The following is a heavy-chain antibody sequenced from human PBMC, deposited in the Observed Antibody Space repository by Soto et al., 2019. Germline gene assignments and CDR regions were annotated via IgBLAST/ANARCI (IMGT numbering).Heavy chain of an antibody. CDR3: ARFIAAAGTISGFDP. Sequence: QVQLQESGPGLVKPSQTLSLTCTVSGGSISSGGYYWSWIRQHPGKGLEWIGYIYYSGSTYYNPSRDSLVTISVDTSKYQFSLKLSSVTAADTAVYYCARFIAAAGTISGFDPWGQGTLVTVSS. J-gene: IGHJ5*02. CDR2: IYYSGST. CDR1: GGSISSGGYY. D-gene: IGHD6-13*01. V-gene: IGHV4-31*01.